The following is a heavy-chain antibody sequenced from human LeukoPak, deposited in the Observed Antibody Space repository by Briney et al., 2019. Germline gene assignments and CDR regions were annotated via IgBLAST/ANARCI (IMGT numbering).Heavy chain of an antibody. J-gene: IGHJ4*02. D-gene: IGHD6-13*01. CDR3: ARIPSSSRWSLGYFDF. Sequence: TLSLTCSVSGGSISSGSYYWSWIRQPAGKGLEWIGRIYTSGSTNYNPSLKSRVTISVDTSKNQFSLKLSSVTAADTAVYYCARIPSSSRWSLGYFDFWGQGTLVTVSS. CDR1: GGSISSGSYY. V-gene: IGHV4-61*02. CDR2: IYTSGST.